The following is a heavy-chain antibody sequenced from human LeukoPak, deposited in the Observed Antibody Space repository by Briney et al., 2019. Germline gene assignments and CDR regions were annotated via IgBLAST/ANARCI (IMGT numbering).Heavy chain of an antibody. Sequence: GGSLRLSCAASGFTFSRYNMNWVRQAPGKGLEWVSSISSSSNYIYYADPVKGRFTISRDNAKNSLYLQMNSLRAEDTAVYYCAKDIRITIFGVVQDYWGQGTLVTVSS. CDR3: AKDIRITIFGVVQDY. V-gene: IGHV3-21*01. CDR2: ISSSSNYI. J-gene: IGHJ4*02. D-gene: IGHD3-3*01. CDR1: GFTFSRYN.